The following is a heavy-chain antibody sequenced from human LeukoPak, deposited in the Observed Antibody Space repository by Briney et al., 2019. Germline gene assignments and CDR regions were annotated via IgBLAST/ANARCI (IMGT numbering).Heavy chain of an antibody. V-gene: IGHV3-7*04. CDR3: TRVGYIDEGIDY. CDR2: IKQDGSKK. CDR1: GFPSSSYW. J-gene: IGHJ4*02. Sequence: GGSLRLSCVASGFPSSSYWMTWVRQAPGKGLEWVANIKQDGSKKSYVDSVKGRFTISRDNAKNSLYLQMSSLRAEDTAIYYCTRVGYIDEGIDYWGQGTLVTVSS. D-gene: IGHD5-24*01.